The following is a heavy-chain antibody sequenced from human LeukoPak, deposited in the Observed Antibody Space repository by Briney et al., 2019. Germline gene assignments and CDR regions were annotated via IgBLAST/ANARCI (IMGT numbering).Heavy chain of an antibody. J-gene: IGHJ4*02. CDR2: IYYSGST. Sequence: PSETLSLTCTVSGGSISNYYWSWIRQPPGKGLEWIGYIYYSGSTYYNPSLKSRVTISVDTSKNQFSLKLSSVTAADMAVYYCAREGYYGSAKIDYWGQGTLVTVSS. CDR1: GGSISNYY. D-gene: IGHD3-10*01. CDR3: AREGYYGSAKIDY. V-gene: IGHV4-59*12.